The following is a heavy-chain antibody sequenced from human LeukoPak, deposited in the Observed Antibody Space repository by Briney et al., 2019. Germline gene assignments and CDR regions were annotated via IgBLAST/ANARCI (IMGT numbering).Heavy chain of an antibody. J-gene: IGHJ4*02. CDR2: IYYSGST. CDR3: ASFNYGSGRIDY. D-gene: IGHD3-10*01. V-gene: IGHV4-39*01. Sequence: SSETLSLTCTVSGGSISSSSYYWGWIRQPPGKGLEWIGSIYYSGSTYYNPSLKSRVTISVDTSKNQFSLKLSSVTAADTAVYYCASFNYGSGRIDYWGQGTLVTVSS. CDR1: GGSISSSSYY.